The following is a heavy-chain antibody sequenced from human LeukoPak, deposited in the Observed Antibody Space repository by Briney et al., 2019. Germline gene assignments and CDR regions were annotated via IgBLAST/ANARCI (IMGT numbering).Heavy chain of an antibody. CDR2: IYNSGNT. CDR1: GASISGASYY. V-gene: IGHV4-31*03. Sequence: PSETLSLTCTVSGASISGASYYWTWIRQHPGKGLEYIGYIYNSGNTFYNPSLKSRAAMSVDTSKNQFSLNLSSVTAADTAVYYCAASRTVAHQFDYWGQGSLVTVSS. J-gene: IGHJ4*02. CDR3: AASRTVAHQFDY. D-gene: IGHD6-19*01.